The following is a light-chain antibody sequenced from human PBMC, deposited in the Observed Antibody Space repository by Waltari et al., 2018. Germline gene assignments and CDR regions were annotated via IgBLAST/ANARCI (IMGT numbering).Light chain of an antibody. CDR3: QHYLRLPVT. Sequence: SWRASQSVNRALARDQQRPGQATRHLIDGASTRATGSPDRFSGSGSGTDFSVTISRREPDECAVYDCQHYLRLPVTFGQETTVEI. J-gene: IGKJ1*01. CDR1: QSVNRA. CDR2: GAS. V-gene: IGKV3-20*01.